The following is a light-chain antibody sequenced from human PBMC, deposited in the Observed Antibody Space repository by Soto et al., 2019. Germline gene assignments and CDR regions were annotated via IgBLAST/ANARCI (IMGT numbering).Light chain of an antibody. V-gene: IGKV1-9*01. CDR3: QQYNTYSSLT. Sequence: IDLPQSPSFMSASEGDRVTITCRPSQAVPNNMAWYQQKPGKPPKLLIYAASSLQSGVPSRFSGSGYGTEFTLTISSLQPDDFATYYCQQYNTYSSLTFGVGTKV. CDR1: QAVPNN. J-gene: IGKJ4*01. CDR2: AAS.